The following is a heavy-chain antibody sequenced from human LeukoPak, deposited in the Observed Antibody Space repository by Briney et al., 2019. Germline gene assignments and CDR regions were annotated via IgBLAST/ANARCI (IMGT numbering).Heavy chain of an antibody. Sequence: PGGSLRLSCVASGFTFSSNGMYWVRQAPGKGLEWVSLIWYDGSKKYYVDSVRGRFTISRDNSKNTLYLQMNSLRAEDTAVYYCAKDWGYYGSGTTYYYGMDVWGQGTTVTVSS. CDR3: AKDWGYYGSGTTYYYGMDV. CDR1: GFTFSSNG. CDR2: IWYDGSKK. J-gene: IGHJ6*02. V-gene: IGHV3-30*02. D-gene: IGHD3-10*01.